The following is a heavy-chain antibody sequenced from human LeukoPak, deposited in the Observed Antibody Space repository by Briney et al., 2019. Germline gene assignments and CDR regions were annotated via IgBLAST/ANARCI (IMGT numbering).Heavy chain of an antibody. CDR2: ISSSSSYI. CDR3: AKDQGYNYMDV. CDR1: GFTFSSYW. Sequence: SGGSLRLSCAASGFTFSSYWMHWVRQGPGKGLEWVSSISSSSSYIYYADSVKGRFTISRDNPDNTLYLQMNSLRAEDTAVYYCAKDQGYNYMDVWGKGTTVTISS. J-gene: IGHJ6*03. V-gene: IGHV3-21*01.